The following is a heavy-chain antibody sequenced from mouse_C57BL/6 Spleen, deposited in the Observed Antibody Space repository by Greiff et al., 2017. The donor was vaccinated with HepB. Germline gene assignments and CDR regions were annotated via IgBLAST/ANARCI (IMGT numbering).Heavy chain of an antibody. CDR1: GIDFSRYW. CDR3: TRGGTTVVPYWYFDV. V-gene: IGHV4-1*01. CDR2: INPDSSTI. Sequence: EVQLVESGGGLVQPGGSLKLSCAASGIDFSRYWMSWVRRAPGKGLEWIGEINPDSSTINYAPSLKDKFIISRDNAKNTLYLQMSKVRSEDTAFYYCTRGGTTVVPYWYFDVWGTGTTVTVSS. J-gene: IGHJ1*03. D-gene: IGHD1-1*01.